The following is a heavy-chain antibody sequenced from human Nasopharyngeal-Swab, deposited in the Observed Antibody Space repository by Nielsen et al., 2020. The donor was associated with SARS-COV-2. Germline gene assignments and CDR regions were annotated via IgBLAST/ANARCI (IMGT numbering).Heavy chain of an antibody. CDR2: IKQDGSEK. CDR1: GFTFRSYW. V-gene: IGHV3-7*03. D-gene: IGHD6-19*01. CDR3: ARTRGGIAVAGRGYWYFDL. Sequence: GGSLRLSCAASGFTFRSYWMSWVRQAPGKGLEWVANIKQDGSEKYYVDSAKGRFTISRDNAKNSLYLQMNSLRAEDAAVYYCARTRGGIAVAGRGYWYFDLWGRGTLVTVSS. J-gene: IGHJ2*01.